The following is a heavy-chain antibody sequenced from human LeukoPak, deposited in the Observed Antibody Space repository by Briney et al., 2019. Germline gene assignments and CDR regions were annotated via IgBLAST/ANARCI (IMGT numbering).Heavy chain of an antibody. V-gene: IGHV4-30-4*01. CDR2: IYYNGRT. CDR1: GGSISSGDYY. J-gene: IGHJ3*02. CDR3: ARDGNYYASGTYTTLDAFDI. D-gene: IGHD3-10*01. Sequence: PSETLSLTCTVSGGSISSGDYYWSWIRQPPGKGLEWIGCIYYNGRTYYNPSLESRLTISVDTSKNQFSLKLSSVTAADTAVYYCARDGNYYASGTYTTLDAFDIWGQGTMATVSS.